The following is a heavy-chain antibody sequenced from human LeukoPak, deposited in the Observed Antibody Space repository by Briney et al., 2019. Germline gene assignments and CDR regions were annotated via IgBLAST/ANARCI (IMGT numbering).Heavy chain of an antibody. Sequence: GTSVKASCKASGFIFSSSAVQWVRQARGQRLEWIGWIVVGSGNTNYAQNFQERVTITRDMSTSTAYMELSSLRSEDTAVYYCVADCYGDCIDWGQGTLVTVSS. D-gene: IGHD2-21*01. V-gene: IGHV1-58*01. CDR3: VADCYGDCID. J-gene: IGHJ4*02. CDR1: GFIFSSSA. CDR2: IVVGSGNT.